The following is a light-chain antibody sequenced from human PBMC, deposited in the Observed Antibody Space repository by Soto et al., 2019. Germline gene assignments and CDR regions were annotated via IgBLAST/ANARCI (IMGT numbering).Light chain of an antibody. V-gene: IGKV2D-29*02. Sequence: DVVMTQTPLSLSVAPGQPASISCKSSQSLLHITGETFLLWYLQKPGQSPQPLIYEVSTRVSGVPDRFSGSGSGTDFTLEISRVETDDVGIYYCMQSTQLPPTFGQGTRLGIE. CDR2: EVS. J-gene: IGKJ5*01. CDR3: MQSTQLPPT. CDR1: QSLLHITGETF.